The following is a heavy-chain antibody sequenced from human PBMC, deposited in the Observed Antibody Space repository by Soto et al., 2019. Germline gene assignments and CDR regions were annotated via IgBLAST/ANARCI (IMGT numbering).Heavy chain of an antibody. CDR3: ARTSGRYYDSSGYLGY. V-gene: IGHV1-2*02. Sequence: GASVKVSCKASGYTFTGYYMHWVRQAPGQGLEWMGWINPNSGGTNYAQKFQGRVTMTRDTSISTAYMELSRLRSDDTAVYYRARTSGRYYDSSGYLGYWGQGTLVTVSS. CDR2: INPNSGGT. CDR1: GYTFTGYY. D-gene: IGHD3-22*01. J-gene: IGHJ4*02.